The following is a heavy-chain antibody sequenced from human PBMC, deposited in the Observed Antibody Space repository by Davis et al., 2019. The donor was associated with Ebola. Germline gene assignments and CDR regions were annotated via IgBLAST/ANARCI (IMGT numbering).Heavy chain of an antibody. Sequence: SVKVSCKASGYTFTSYYMHWVRQAPGQGLEWMGWISAYNGNTNYAQKLQGRVTMTTDTSTSTAYMELRSLRSDDTAVYYCARIYGDPDYDILTGFSPPSFDYWGQGTLVTVSS. J-gene: IGHJ4*02. CDR3: ARIYGDPDYDILTGFSPPSFDY. CDR1: GYTFTSYY. D-gene: IGHD3-9*01. CDR2: ISAYNGNT. V-gene: IGHV1-18*04.